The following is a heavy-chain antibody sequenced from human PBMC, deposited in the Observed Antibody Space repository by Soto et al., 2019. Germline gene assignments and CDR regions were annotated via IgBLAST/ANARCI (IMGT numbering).Heavy chain of an antibody. CDR3: ARDPVPSEAGPVRYPADI. CDR1: GYPFTPYY. Sequence: QVRLVQSGADMKKPGASVTVSCRASGYPFTPYYLHWVRQAPGQGLEWLGISNPNGGSTTSSQHFQGRLTLTRDTSATTVYMELTGLTFADTAVYFCARDPVPSEAGPVRYPADIWGQGTLVTISS. D-gene: IGHD2-2*02. CDR2: SNPNGGST. V-gene: IGHV1-46*01. J-gene: IGHJ3*02.